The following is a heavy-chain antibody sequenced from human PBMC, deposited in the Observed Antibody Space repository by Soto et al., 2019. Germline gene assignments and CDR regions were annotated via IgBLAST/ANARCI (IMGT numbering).Heavy chain of an antibody. V-gene: IGHV3-23*01. Sequence: EVQLLESGGGLVQPGGSLRLSCAASGFSFSSYAMSWVRQAPGKGLEWISTMSRSGNYTYYADSVKGRFTISRDNSENTLYLQMSSLRVGDTAIYYXXKXSAXTTRYGRGGSDYLGQGTLVTVSS. CDR3: XKXSAXTTRYGRGGSDY. J-gene: IGHJ4*02. CDR2: MSRSGNYT. CDR1: GFSFSSYA. D-gene: IGHD2-2*01.